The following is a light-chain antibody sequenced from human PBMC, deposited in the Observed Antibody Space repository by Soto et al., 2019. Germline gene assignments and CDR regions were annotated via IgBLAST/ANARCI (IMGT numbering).Light chain of an antibody. CDR3: VTWDTSLRTGV. CDR2: NNN. Sequence: QFVLTQPPSVSAAPGQKVTISCSGSRSNIGNNYVAWYQQFPGTVPKLLIYNNNGRPSGTPDRFSGSASGTSATLTITGLQTGDEADYFCVTWDTSLRTGVIGGGTQLTVL. V-gene: IGLV1-51*01. CDR1: RSNIGNNY. J-gene: IGLJ3*02.